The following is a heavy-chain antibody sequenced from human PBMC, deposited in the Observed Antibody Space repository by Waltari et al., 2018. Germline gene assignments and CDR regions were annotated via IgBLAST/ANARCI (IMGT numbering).Heavy chain of an antibody. CDR1: GYTFPGYQ. CDR2: INPNSGGT. Sequence: QVHLVQSGAEVKKPGASVKVSCQASGYTFPGYQIHWVRQAPGQGLEWMGWINPNSGGTNYAQNFQGRVTITRDTSIRTAYMELSRLRSDDTAMYYCARDLVVGSGDYWGQGTLVTVSS. CDR3: ARDLVVGSGDY. J-gene: IGHJ4*02. V-gene: IGHV1-2*02. D-gene: IGHD1-26*01.